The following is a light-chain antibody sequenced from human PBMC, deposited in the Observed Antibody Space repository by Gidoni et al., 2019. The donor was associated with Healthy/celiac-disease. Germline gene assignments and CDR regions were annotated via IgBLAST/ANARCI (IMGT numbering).Light chain of an antibody. V-gene: IGLV1-44*01. J-gene: IGLJ3*02. Sequence: QSVLTQPPSASGTTGQRVTISCSGSSSNIGSNTVNWYQQLPGTAPKLLIYSNNQRPSGVPDRFSGSKSGTSASLAISGLQSEDEADYYCAAWDDSLNGNWVFGGGTKLTVL. CDR2: SNN. CDR3: AAWDDSLNGNWV. CDR1: SSNIGSNT.